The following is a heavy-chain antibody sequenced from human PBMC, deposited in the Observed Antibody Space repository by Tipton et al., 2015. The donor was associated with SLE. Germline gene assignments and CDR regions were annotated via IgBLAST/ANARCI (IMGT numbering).Heavy chain of an antibody. J-gene: IGHJ2*01. V-gene: IGHV4-39*07. CDR3: ARVDRGPRNFDL. D-gene: IGHD1-26*01. CDR2: IYNTGAT. Sequence: TLSLTCTVSGGSISSSSYYWGWIRQPPGKGLEWIGSIYNTGATYYNPSLKSRVSMSVDTSKNQISLRLNSVTAADTAVYYCARVDRGPRNFDLWGRGTLVTVSS. CDR1: GGSISSSSYY.